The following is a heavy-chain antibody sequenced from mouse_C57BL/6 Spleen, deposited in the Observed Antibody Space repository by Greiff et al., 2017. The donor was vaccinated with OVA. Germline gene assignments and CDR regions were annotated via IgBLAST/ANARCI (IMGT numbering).Heavy chain of an antibody. D-gene: IGHD4-1*01. CDR1: GYSITSGYY. V-gene: IGHV3-6*01. J-gene: IGHJ2*01. Sequence: EVKLQESGPGLVKPSQSLSLTCSVTGYSITSGYYWNWIRQFPGNKLEWMGYISYDGSNNYNPSLKNRISITRDTSKNQFFLKLNSVTTEDTATYYCARERTGTNYYFDYWGQGTTLTVSS. CDR2: ISYDGSN. CDR3: ARERTGTNYYFDY.